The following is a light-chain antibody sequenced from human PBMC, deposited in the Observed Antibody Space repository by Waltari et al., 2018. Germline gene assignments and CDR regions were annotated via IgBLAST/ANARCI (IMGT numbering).Light chain of an antibody. Sequence: QSALTQPASVSGSPGQSLTISCTGTRSDLGSYNIVSWYQQHPGKAPKVIIYEGSKRPSGVSYRFSGSKSGNTASLTISGLQAEDEADYYCCSFASGSTWVFGGGTKLTVL. J-gene: IGLJ3*02. CDR2: EGS. V-gene: IGLV2-23*01. CDR1: RSDLGSYNI. CDR3: CSFASGSTWV.